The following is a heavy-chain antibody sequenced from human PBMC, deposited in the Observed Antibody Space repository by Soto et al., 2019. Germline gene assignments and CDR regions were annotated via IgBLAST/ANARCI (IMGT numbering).Heavy chain of an antibody. J-gene: IGHJ5*02. Sequence: SETLSLTCNMSGDSYSISTYSWSWIRQPPGKALQWIGFIYQSGVTSYNPSLASRVSISLDRSNNQCSLKLKSVTAADTAVYFCAGMPYTSGLRFDPWGPGALVTVSS. D-gene: IGHD6-19*01. V-gene: IGHV4-30-2*01. CDR3: AGMPYTSGLRFDP. CDR2: IYQSGVT. CDR1: GDSYSISTYS.